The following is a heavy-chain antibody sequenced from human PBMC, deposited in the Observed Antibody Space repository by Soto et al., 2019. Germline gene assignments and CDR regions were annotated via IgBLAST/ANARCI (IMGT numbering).Heavy chain of an antibody. V-gene: IGHV3-33*08. CDR1: GFIFSNFG. CDR3: ARTAYYYDSSGYYFDC. CDR2: IWYDGRNT. D-gene: IGHD3-22*01. J-gene: IGHJ4*02. Sequence: PGGSLRLSCATSGFIFSNFGMHWVRQAPGKGLEWVAVIWYDGRNTYYADSVKGRFTISRDNSKNTLYLQMDSLRAEDTAVYYCARTAYYYDSSGYYFDCWGQGTLVTVSS.